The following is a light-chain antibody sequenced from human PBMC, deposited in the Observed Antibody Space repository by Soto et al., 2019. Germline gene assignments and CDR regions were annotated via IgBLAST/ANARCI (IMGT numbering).Light chain of an antibody. V-gene: IGLV1-40*01. Sequence: QSVLTQPPSVSGAPGQRVTISCTGSSSNIGAGYDVHWYQQLPGTAPKLLIYHNSDRPSGVPDRFSGSKSGTSASLAITGLQAEDEADYYCQSYDSGLSAFYVFGTGNKVTVL. CDR3: QSYDSGLSAFYV. J-gene: IGLJ1*01. CDR2: HNS. CDR1: SSNIGAGYD.